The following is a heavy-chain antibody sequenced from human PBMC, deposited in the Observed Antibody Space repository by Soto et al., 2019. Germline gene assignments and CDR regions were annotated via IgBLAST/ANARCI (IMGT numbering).Heavy chain of an antibody. CDR3: AVPGAGDFDY. CDR2: VYHSGST. V-gene: IGHV4-4*02. D-gene: IGHD6-13*01. J-gene: IGHJ4*02. Sequence: PSETLSLTCAVSGASISTNNWWSWVRQLPGKGLEWIGEVYHSGSTNCNPSLKSRVTISIDKSKNQFSLRLTSMTAADTAVYYCAVPGAGDFDYWSQGTLVTVSS. CDR1: GASISTNNW.